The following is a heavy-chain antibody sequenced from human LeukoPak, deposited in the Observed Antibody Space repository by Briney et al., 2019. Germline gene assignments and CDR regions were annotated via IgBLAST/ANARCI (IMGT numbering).Heavy chain of an antibody. CDR2: INSDGRT. V-gene: IGHV3-66*02. CDR1: GFTVSNNY. D-gene: IGHD6-19*01. Sequence: AGGSLRLSCAASGFTVSNNYMSWVRQAPGKGLQWVSLINSDGRTYYADSVKGRFTISRDNSKNTLYLQMNSLRAEDTAVYYCAKDLGSAGKKDGYWGQGTLVTVSS. J-gene: IGHJ4*02. CDR3: AKDLGSAGKKDGY.